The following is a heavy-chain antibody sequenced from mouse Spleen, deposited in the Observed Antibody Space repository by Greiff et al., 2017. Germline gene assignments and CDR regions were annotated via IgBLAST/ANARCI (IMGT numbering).Heavy chain of an antibody. CDR2: ISSGGSYT. Sequence: EVKLMESGGGLVKPGGSLKLSCAASGFTFSSYAMSWVRQTPEKRLEWVATISSGGSYTYYPDSVKGRFTISRDNAKNTLYLQMSSLRSEDTAMYYCTKRKTSGVFDYWGQGTTLTVSS. CDR3: TKRKTSGVFDY. V-gene: IGHV5-9-1*01. J-gene: IGHJ2*01. CDR1: GFTFSSYA. D-gene: IGHD1-3*01.